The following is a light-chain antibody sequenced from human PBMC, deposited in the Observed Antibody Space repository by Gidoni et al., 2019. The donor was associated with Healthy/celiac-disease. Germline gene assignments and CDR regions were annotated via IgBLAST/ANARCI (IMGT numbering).Light chain of an antibody. V-gene: IGKV3-11*01. Sequence: EIVLTQSTATLSLSPGERDTLSCRASQSVSSYLAWYQQKPGHAPRLLIYDASNRATGIPARFSGSGSGTDFTLTISSLEPEDFAFYYCQQRSNWPPGYTFGQGTKLEIK. CDR1: QSVSSY. CDR2: DAS. CDR3: QQRSNWPPGYT. J-gene: IGKJ2*01.